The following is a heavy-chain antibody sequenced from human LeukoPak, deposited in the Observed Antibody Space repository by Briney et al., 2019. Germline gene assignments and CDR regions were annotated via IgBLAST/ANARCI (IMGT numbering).Heavy chain of an antibody. Sequence: ASVKVSCKASGYTFTSYDINWVRQATGQGLEWMGWMNPNSGNTGYAQKFQGRVTMTRNTSISTAYMELSSLRSEDTAVYYCARAYDSSGYAPNVAIDIWGQGTMVTVSS. CDR2: MNPNSGNT. V-gene: IGHV1-8*01. D-gene: IGHD3-22*01. CDR3: ARAYDSSGYAPNVAIDI. CDR1: GYTFTSYD. J-gene: IGHJ3*02.